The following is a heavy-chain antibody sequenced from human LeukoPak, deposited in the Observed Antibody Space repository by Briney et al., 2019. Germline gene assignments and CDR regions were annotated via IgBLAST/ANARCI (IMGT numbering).Heavy chain of an antibody. Sequence: SQTLSLTCALSGDSVSSNSAAWNWIRQSPSRGLEWLGRTYYRSKWYNDYAVSVKSRITINPDTSKNQFSLQLNSVTPEDTAVYYCARDISSRAYSSSSPANWFDPWGQGTLVTVSS. D-gene: IGHD6-6*01. V-gene: IGHV6-1*01. CDR2: TYYRSKWYN. CDR3: ARDISSRAYSSSSPANWFDP. CDR1: GDSVSSNSAA. J-gene: IGHJ5*02.